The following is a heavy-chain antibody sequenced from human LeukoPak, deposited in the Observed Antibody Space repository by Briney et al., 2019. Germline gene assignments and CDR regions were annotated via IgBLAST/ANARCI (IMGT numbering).Heavy chain of an antibody. CDR2: INHSGST. V-gene: IGHV4-34*01. Sequence: SETLSVTCAVYGGSFSGYYWSWIRQPPGKGLEWIGEINHSGSTNYNPSLKSRVTISVDTSKNHFSLKLSSVTAADTAVYYCARIALGYCSGGSCYPDYYYGMDVWGQGTTVTVSS. D-gene: IGHD2-15*01. CDR3: ARIALGYCSGGSCYPDYYYGMDV. CDR1: GGSFSGYY. J-gene: IGHJ6*02.